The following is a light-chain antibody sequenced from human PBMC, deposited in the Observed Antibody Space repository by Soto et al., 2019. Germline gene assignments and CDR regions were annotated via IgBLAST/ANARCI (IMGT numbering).Light chain of an antibody. CDR1: QSFISN. V-gene: IGKV3-15*01. CDR2: GAS. J-gene: IGKJ4*01. CDR3: QQYNNLPT. Sequence: IVMTQSPATLSVSPLKKATLSCMASQSFISNLSFYQQKPGQAPRLLIYGASTRATGIPARFSGSGSGTEFTLTISSLQSEDFAVYYCQQYNNLPTFGGGTKVDIK.